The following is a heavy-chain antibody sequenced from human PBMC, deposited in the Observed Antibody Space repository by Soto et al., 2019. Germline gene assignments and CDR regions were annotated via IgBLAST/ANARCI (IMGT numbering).Heavy chain of an antibody. J-gene: IGHJ4*02. V-gene: IGHV4-34*01. CDR1: GGSFSGYY. Sequence: SETLSLTCAVYGGSFSGYYWSWIRQPPGKGLEWIGEINHSGSTNYNPSLKSRVTISVDTSKNQFSLKLNSVTAADTAVYYCARDYDFWSDPPTPFDYWGQGTLVTVSS. CDR3: ARDYDFWSDPPTPFDY. CDR2: INHSGST. D-gene: IGHD3-3*01.